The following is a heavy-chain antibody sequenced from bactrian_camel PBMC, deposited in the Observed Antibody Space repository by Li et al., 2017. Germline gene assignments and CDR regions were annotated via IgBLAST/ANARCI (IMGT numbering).Heavy chain of an antibody. J-gene: IGHJ4*01. CDR1: GIRSGTADEIINC. V-gene: IGHV3S53*01. CDR2: TTSDGST. CDR3: SGGSWCRPSPRY. Sequence: GSVQPGSSLNLSCAVSGIRSGTADEIINCMGWFRQAPGKEREGVTTTTSDGSTSYAGPVKGRFTISKDNTKNTLSLEMNSRQPEDSAINTVSGGSWCRPSPRYWGQGTQVTVS. D-gene: IGHD2*01.